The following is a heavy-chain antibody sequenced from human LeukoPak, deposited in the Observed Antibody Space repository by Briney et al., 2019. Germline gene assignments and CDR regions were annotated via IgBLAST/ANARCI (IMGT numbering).Heavy chain of an antibody. V-gene: IGHV4-31*02. CDR1: GFTFSSYA. D-gene: IGHD3-10*01. CDR3: ARLHGDYASGTPPFDM. CDR2: VYGTGNT. J-gene: IGHJ4*02. Sequence: LRLSCAASGFTFSSYAMSWVRHHPGKGLEWIGYVYGTGNTYLNPSLESRVSMSLDTSQNQFSLRLTSVTAADTAVYYCARLHGDYASGTPPFDMWGQGTLVTVSS.